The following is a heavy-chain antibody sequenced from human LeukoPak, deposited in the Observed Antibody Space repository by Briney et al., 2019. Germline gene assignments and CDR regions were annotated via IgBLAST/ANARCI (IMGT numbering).Heavy chain of an antibody. CDR1: GGTFSSYA. V-gene: IGHV1-69*05. D-gene: IGHD6-13*01. J-gene: IGHJ4*02. CDR2: IIPIFGTA. Sequence: GASVKVSCKASGGTFSSYAISWVRQAPGQGLEWMGGIIPIFGTANYAQKFQGRVTITTDESTSTAYMELSSLRSEDTAVYYCARPESDRSSWYFLWGQGTLVTVSS. CDR3: ARPESDRSSWYFL.